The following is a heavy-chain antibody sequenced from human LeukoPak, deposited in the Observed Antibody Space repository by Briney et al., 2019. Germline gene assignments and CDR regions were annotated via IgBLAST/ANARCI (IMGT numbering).Heavy chain of an antibody. J-gene: IGHJ4*02. D-gene: IGHD3-22*01. CDR2: MNPNSGNT. CDR3: ARGYKLRRVKGVVVIISLPFDY. CDR1: GGTFSSYA. V-gene: IGHV1-8*02. Sequence: GASVKVSCKASGGTFSSYAISWVRQAPGQGLEWMGWMNPNSGNTGYAQKFQGRVTMTRNTSISTAYMELSSLRSEDTAVYYCARGYKLRRVKGVVVIISLPFDYWGQGTLVTVSS.